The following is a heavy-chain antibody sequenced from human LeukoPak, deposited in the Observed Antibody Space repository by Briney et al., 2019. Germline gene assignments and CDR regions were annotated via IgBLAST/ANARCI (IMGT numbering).Heavy chain of an antibody. V-gene: IGHV3-33*01. CDR2: IWYDGSND. D-gene: IGHD2-15*01. CDR3: ARKNTQDAFDI. CDR1: GFTFSSYG. Sequence: GGSLRLSCAASGFTFSSYGMHWVRQAPGKGLEWVAVIWYDGSNDYYANSVKGRFTISRDNSKNTLYLQMNSLRAEDTAVYFCARKNTQDAFDIWGQGTMATVSS. J-gene: IGHJ3*02.